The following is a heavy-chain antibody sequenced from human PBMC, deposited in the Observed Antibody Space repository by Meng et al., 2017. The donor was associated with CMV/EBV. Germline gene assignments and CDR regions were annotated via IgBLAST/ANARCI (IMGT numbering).Heavy chain of an antibody. CDR3: ARHFAPGNPGHYYYYRTDV. CDR2: IYPGDSDT. J-gene: IGHJ6*02. CDR1: GYSFTSYW. V-gene: IGHV5-51*01. Sequence: GESLKISCKGSGYSFTSYWIGWVRQMPGKGLEWMGIIYPGDSDTRYSPSFQGQVTISADKSISTAYLQWSSLKASDTAMYYCARHFAPGNPGHYYYYRTDVWGQGTTVTVSS. D-gene: IGHD4-23*01.